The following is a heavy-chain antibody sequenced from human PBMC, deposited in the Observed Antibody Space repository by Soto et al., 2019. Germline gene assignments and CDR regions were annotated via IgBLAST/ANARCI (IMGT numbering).Heavy chain of an antibody. CDR2: VVPIFGTT. V-gene: IGHV1-69*06. J-gene: IGHJ4*02. CDR1: GGAFSTYG. D-gene: IGHD4-17*01. CDR3: GRVSLYGAVGYYDF. Sequence: QVQVVQSGTEVKKPGSSVKVSCKISGGAFSTYGIHWVRQAPGQGLEWVGGVVPIFGTTRNAQKFQGRVTFSADKSASTAYMDLTRLTSEDTAIYFCGRVSLYGAVGYYDFWGRGTLIAVSS.